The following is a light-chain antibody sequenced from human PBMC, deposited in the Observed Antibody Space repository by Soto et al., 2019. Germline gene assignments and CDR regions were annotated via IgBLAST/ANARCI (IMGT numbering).Light chain of an antibody. CDR2: GAS. CDR3: QQYNNWPLT. CDR1: QTVRNN. J-gene: IGKJ4*01. V-gene: IGKV3-15*01. Sequence: EFVLTQSPGTLSLSPGERATLSCRASQTVRNNYLAWYQQKPGQSPRLLIYGASSRATGIPARFSGSGSGTELTLTISTLQSEDFAVYYCQQYNNWPLTFGGGTKVDIK.